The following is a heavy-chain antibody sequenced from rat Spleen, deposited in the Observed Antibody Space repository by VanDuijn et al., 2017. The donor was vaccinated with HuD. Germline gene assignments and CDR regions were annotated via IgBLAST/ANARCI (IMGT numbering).Heavy chain of an antibody. D-gene: IGHD1-2*01. J-gene: IGHJ3*01. CDR3: ARQDSSYFLYNWFAY. V-gene: IGHV5-29*01. CDR2: INYDGSST. CDR1: GFTFTNYY. Sequence: EVEVVESGGGLVQPGKSMKLSCAASGFTFTNYYMAWVRQAPTKGLEWVATINYDGSSTYYRDSVKGRFTISRDNAKSTLHLQMDSLRSEDTATYYCARQDSSYFLYNWFAYWGQGTLVTVSS.